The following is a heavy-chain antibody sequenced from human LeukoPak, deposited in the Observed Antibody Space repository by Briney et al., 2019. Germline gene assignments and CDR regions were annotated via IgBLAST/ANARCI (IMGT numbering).Heavy chain of an antibody. CDR1: GYSISSGYY. J-gene: IGHJ4*02. D-gene: IGHD5-18*01. V-gene: IGHV4-4*07. CDR2: IYTSGST. CDR3: ARMERGYSYGYGVLFDY. Sequence: SETLSLTCTVSGYSISSGYYWGWIRQPAGKGLEWIGRIYTSGSTNYNPSLKSRVTMSVDTSKNQFSLKLSSVTAADTAVYYCARMERGYSYGYGVLFDYWGQGTLVTVSS.